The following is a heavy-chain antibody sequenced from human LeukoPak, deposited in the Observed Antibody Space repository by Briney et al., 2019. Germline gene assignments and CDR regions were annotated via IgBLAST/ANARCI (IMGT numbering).Heavy chain of an antibody. V-gene: IGHV3-74*01. J-gene: IGHJ4*02. D-gene: IGHD2-2*01. CDR2: INSDGSDT. CDR1: GFIFSNYW. CDR3: ARAVVVPAAMGY. Sequence: PGGSLRLSCAASGFIFSNYWMHWVRQVPGKGLVWVSRINSDGSDTVYADSVKGRFTISRDNAKNSLYLQMNSLRAEDTAVYYCARAVVVPAAMGYWGQGTLVTVSS.